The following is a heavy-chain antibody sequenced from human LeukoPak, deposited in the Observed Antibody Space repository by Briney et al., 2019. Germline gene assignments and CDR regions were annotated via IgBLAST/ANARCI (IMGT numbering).Heavy chain of an antibody. J-gene: IGHJ6*03. V-gene: IGHV3-30*04. D-gene: IGHD3-9*01. Sequence: GGSLRLSCAASGFTFSSYAMHWVRQAPGKGLEWLAALSYDGSNKYYADSVKGRFTISRDNAKNSLYLQMNSLRAEDTAVYYCARGRVLRYFDWLGPSYYYYYMDVWGKGTTVTVSS. CDR2: LSYDGSNK. CDR1: GFTFSSYA. CDR3: ARGRVLRYFDWLGPSYYYYYMDV.